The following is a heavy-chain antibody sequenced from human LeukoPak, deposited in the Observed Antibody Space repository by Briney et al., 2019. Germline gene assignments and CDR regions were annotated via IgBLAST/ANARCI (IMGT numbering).Heavy chain of an antibody. V-gene: IGHV1-69*06. Sequence: SVKVSCKASGYTFTNLGISWVRQAPGQGLEWMGGIIPIFGTANYAQKFQGRVTITADKSTSTAYMELSSLRSEDTAVYYCARGAHSGYSSSWYHYWGQGTLVTVSS. CDR1: GYTFTNLG. CDR3: ARGAHSGYSSSWYHY. J-gene: IGHJ4*02. D-gene: IGHD6-13*01. CDR2: IIPIFGTA.